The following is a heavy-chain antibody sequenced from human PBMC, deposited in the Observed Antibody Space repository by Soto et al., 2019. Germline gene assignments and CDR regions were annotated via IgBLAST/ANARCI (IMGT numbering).Heavy chain of an antibody. CDR3: ARDQLGPITGTPVDY. CDR2: ISSSSSYI. V-gene: IGHV3-21*01. CDR1: GFTFSSYS. D-gene: IGHD1-20*01. J-gene: IGHJ4*02. Sequence: GGSLRLSCAASGFTFSSYSMNWVRQAPGKGLEWVSSISSSSSYIYYADSLKGRFTISRDNAKNSLYLQINSLRAEDTAVYYCARDQLGPITGTPVDYWGQGTLVTVSS.